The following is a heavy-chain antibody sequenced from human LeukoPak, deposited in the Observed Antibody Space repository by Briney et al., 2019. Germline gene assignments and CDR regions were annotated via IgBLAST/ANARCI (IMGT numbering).Heavy chain of an antibody. CDR2: IYYSGST. CDR3: ARRSSSWYASFDY. Sequence: SETLSLTCTVSGGSISSYYWSWIRQPPGKGLEWIGYIYYSGSTNYNPSLKSRVTISVDTSKNQFSLKLSSVTAADTAVYYCARRSSSWYASFDYWGQGTLVTVPS. CDR1: GGSISSYY. V-gene: IGHV4-59*08. J-gene: IGHJ4*02. D-gene: IGHD6-13*01.